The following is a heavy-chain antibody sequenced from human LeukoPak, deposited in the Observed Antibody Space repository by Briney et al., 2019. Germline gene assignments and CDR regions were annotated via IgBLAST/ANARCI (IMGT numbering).Heavy chain of an antibody. V-gene: IGHV3-30*02. CDR3: ANDHVGGYSFGSPADY. Sequence: GGSLRLSCAASGFTFSSYGIHWVRQAPGKGLEWLAFIRYDGSNKYYADSVKGRFTISRDSSKNTLYLQMNSLRAEDTALYYCANDHVGGYSFGSPADYWGQGTLVTVSS. D-gene: IGHD5-18*01. J-gene: IGHJ4*02. CDR1: GFTFSSYG. CDR2: IRYDGSNK.